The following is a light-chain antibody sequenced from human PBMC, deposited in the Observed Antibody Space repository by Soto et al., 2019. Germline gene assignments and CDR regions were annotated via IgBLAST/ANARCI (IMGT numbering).Light chain of an antibody. CDR3: QQYGSSPWT. CDR2: GAS. V-gene: IGKV3-20*01. CDR1: QSVSSSF. Sequence: EIVLTQSPGTLSLSPGEVATLSCRASQSVSSSFLAWYQQKPGQAPRLLIYGASSRATGIPDRFRGSASGTDFTLTISRLEPEDLALYYCQQYGSSPWTFGQGTKVEIK. J-gene: IGKJ1*01.